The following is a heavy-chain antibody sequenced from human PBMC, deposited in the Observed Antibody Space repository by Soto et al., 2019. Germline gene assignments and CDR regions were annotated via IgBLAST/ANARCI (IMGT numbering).Heavy chain of an antibody. Sequence: EVQLVESGGGLVQPGGSLRLSCEASGFSFSSYWMNWVRQAPGKGLEWVAIIKKEGSVKYYVDSVKGRFTISRDNAKNSLYLQMNGRRAEDTAVYYCAGGSGWLIDYWGRGTLVTVSS. D-gene: IGHD6-19*01. J-gene: IGHJ4*02. CDR2: IKKEGSVK. CDR3: AGGSGWLIDY. V-gene: IGHV3-7*03. CDR1: GFSFSSYW.